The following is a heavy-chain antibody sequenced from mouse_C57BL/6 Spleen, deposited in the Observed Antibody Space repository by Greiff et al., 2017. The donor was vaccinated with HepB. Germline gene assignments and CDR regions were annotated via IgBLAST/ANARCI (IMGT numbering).Heavy chain of an antibody. D-gene: IGHD2-1*01. J-gene: IGHJ2*01. Sequence: VQLQQSGPELVKPGASVKISCKASGYAFSSSWMNWVKQRPGKGLEWIGRIYPGDGDTNYNGKFKGKATLTADKSSSTAYMQLSSLTSEDSAVYFCARAYGNYVDYWGQGTTLTVSS. CDR3: ARAYGNYVDY. V-gene: IGHV1-82*01. CDR2: IYPGDGDT. CDR1: GYAFSSSW.